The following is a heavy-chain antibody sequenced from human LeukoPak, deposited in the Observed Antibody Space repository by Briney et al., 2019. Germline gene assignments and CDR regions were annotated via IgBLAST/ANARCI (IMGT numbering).Heavy chain of an antibody. V-gene: IGHV3-48*03. CDR3: ATSRGSWPDYFDY. CDR2: ISSSGSSI. D-gene: IGHD6-13*01. CDR1: GFTFSYYE. Sequence: GGSLRLSCAASGFTFSYYEMNWVRQAPGKGLEWVSYISSSGSSIFYADSVKGRFTISRDNAKNSLYLQMNSLRAEDTAVYYCATSRGSWPDYFDYWGQGTLVTVSS. J-gene: IGHJ4*02.